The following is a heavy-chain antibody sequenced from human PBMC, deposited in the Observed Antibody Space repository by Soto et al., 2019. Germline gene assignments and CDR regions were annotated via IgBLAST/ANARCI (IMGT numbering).Heavy chain of an antibody. CDR1: GFTFSGNT. Sequence: EVLLVQSGGGLVQPGGSLRLSCAASGFTFSGNTMNWVRQAPGKGLEWVSYISKSGTTRYYAESVKGRFTISRDNAKNSRFLQMNSLRDEDTAVYYCARDGASFDVWGQGTLVTVSS. J-gene: IGHJ5*02. D-gene: IGHD2-15*01. CDR3: ARDGASFDV. CDR2: ISKSGTTR. V-gene: IGHV3-48*02.